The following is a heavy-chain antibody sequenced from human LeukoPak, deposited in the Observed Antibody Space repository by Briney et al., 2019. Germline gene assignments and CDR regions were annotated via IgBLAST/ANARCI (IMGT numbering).Heavy chain of an antibody. D-gene: IGHD1-26*01. J-gene: IGHJ4*02. CDR1: GFTFSSYD. V-gene: IGHV3-13*01. CDR3: AKFIVGATEGDFDY. CDR2: IGTAGDI. Sequence: GGTLRLSCAASGFTFSSYDMHWVRQATGKGLEWVSGIGTAGDIYYPGSVKGRFTISRENAKNSLYLQVNSLRAEDTAVYYCAKFIVGATEGDFDYWGQGTLVTVSS.